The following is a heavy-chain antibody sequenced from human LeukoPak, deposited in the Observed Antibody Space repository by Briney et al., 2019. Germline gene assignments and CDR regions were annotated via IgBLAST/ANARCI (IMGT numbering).Heavy chain of an antibody. CDR3: ARAQQWLPIAY. V-gene: IGHV4-4*07. CDR1: GDSFSSYY. CDR2: IFSSGST. J-gene: IGHJ4*02. D-gene: IGHD6-19*01. Sequence: SETLSLTCTVSGDSFSSYYWTWIRQPAGKGLEWIGRIFSSGSTNYNPSLKTRVTMSIDTSKNQFSLKLTAVTAADTAIYYCARAQQWLPIAYWGRGTLVTVSS.